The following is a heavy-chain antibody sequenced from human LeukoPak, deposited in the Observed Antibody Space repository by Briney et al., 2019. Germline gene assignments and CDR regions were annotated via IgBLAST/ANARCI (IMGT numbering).Heavy chain of an antibody. CDR2: IYHSGST. V-gene: IGHV4-39*07. Sequence: SETLSLTCTVSGGSISSSSYYWGWIRQPPGKGLEWIGEIYHSGSTNYNPSLKSRVTISVDKSKNQFSLKLSSVTAADTAVYYCARADHDYVWGSFRKGMDVWGQGTTVTVSS. D-gene: IGHD3-16*01. CDR1: GGSISSSSYY. J-gene: IGHJ6*02. CDR3: ARADHDYVWGSFRKGMDV.